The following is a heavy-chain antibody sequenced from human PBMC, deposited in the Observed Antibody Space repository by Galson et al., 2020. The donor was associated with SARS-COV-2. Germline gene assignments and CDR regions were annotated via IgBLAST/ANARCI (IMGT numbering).Heavy chain of an antibody. Sequence: ASVKVSCKASGYTFINYGISWVRQAPGQRLEWMGWISVRNGDTNYAQNLQGRVTMTTDTSTSTAYMELRSLRSDDTAVYYCARDPVYVGSLDYWGQGTLVTVSS. CDR2: ISVRNGDT. CDR3: ARDPVYVGSLDY. J-gene: IGHJ4*02. D-gene: IGHD1-26*01. CDR1: GYTFINYG. V-gene: IGHV1-18*04.